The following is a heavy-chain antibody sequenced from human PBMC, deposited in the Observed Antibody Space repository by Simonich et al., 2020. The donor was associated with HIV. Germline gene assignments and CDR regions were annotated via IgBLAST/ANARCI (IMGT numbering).Heavy chain of an antibody. Sequence: QVQLVQSGAEVKKPGASVKVSCKTSGYTFTNHFIHWVRQAPGQGLEWMGIINPRSGDTSHAQKVQGRVTMTRDTSMSTVYMDLRSLRSEDTAVYYCARAPYTSGWYGIDYWGQGTLVTVSS. D-gene: IGHD6-19*01. J-gene: IGHJ4*02. V-gene: IGHV1-46*01. CDR1: GYTFTNHF. CDR3: ARAPYTSGWYGIDY. CDR2: INPRSGDT.